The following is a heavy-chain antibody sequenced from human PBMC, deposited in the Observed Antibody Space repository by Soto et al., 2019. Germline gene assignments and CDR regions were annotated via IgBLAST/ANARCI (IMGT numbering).Heavy chain of an antibody. V-gene: IGHV4-31*03. D-gene: IGHD3-3*01. CDR1: GGPISSGGYY. CDR2: IYYGGST. CDR3: ARVWSGYYSGTYYYYGMDV. J-gene: IGHJ6*02. Sequence: LSLTCTVSGGPISSGGYYWSWIRPHPGKGLEWIGYIYYGGSTYYNPSLKSRVTISVDTSKNQFSLKLSSVTAADTAVYYCARVWSGYYSGTYYYYGMDVWGQGTTVTVSS.